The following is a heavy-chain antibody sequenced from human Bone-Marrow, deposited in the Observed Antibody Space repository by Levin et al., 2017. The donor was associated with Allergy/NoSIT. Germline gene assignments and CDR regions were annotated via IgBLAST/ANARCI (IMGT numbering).Heavy chain of an antibody. J-gene: IGHJ1*01. D-gene: IGHD3-22*01. Sequence: GGSLRLSCAASGFTFNIFSMNWVRQAPGKGLEWIAYISGGSGTISYADSVKGRLTISRDNVKNSLYLQMSNLRAEDTAIYYCARVHTSGPEHQHWGQGTLVTVSS. CDR3: ARVHTSGPEHQH. CDR1: GFTFNIFS. V-gene: IGHV3-48*01. CDR2: ISGGSGTI.